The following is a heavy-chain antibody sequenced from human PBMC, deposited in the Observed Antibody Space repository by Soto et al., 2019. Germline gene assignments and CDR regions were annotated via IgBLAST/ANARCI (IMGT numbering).Heavy chain of an antibody. CDR1: GFTFSSYG. J-gene: IGHJ6*02. V-gene: IGHV3-30*18. Sequence: QVQLVESGGGVVQPGRSLRLSCAASGFTFSSYGMHWVRQAPGKGLEWVAVISYDGSNKYYADSVKGRFTISRDNSKNTLYLQMNSLRAEDTAVYYCAKGEQRGYYYYYGMDVWGQGTTVTVSS. CDR3: AKGEQRGYYYYYGMDV. CDR2: ISYDGSNK. D-gene: IGHD6-25*01.